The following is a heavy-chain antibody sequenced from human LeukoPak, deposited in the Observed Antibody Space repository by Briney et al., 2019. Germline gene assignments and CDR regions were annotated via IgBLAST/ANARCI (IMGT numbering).Heavy chain of an antibody. CDR2: IIPIFGTA. D-gene: IGHD3-3*01. CDR3: ARVENYYYYYMDV. CDR1: GGTFSSYA. Sequence: GPSVKVSCKASGGTFSSYAISWVRQAPGQGLEWMGGIIPIFGTANYAQKFQGRVTNTTDESTSTAYMELSSLRSEDTAVYYCARVENYYYYYMDVWGKGTTVTVSS. V-gene: IGHV1-69*05. J-gene: IGHJ6*03.